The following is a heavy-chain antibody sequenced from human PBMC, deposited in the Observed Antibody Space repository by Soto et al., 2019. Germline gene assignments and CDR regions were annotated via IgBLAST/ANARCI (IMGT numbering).Heavy chain of an antibody. CDR3: ARGPMTTVTPYYFDY. V-gene: IGHV4-34*01. J-gene: IGHJ4*02. D-gene: IGHD4-17*01. Sequence: SETLSLTCAVYGGSFSGYYWSWIRQPPGKGLEWIGEINHSGSTNYNPSLKSRVTISVDTSKNQFSLKLSSVTAADTAVYYCARGPMTTVTPYYFDYWGQGTLVTVSS. CDR2: INHSGST. CDR1: GGSFSGYY.